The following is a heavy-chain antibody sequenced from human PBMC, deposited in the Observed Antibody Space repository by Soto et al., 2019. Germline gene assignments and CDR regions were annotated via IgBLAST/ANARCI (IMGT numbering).Heavy chain of an antibody. CDR1: GGSFSGHY. D-gene: IGHD4-17*01. CDR3: ARGDYAPRFLH. J-gene: IGHJ1*01. V-gene: IGHV4-34*02. Sequence: QVQLQQWGPGLLKPSETLSLTCAVYGGSFSGHYWSWIRQPPGEGLEWIGEINHSGSTNYSPSFKSRATISIDTSKNQFSLKVNSVTAADTAVYFCARGDYAPRFLHWGRGTLVTVSS. CDR2: INHSGST.